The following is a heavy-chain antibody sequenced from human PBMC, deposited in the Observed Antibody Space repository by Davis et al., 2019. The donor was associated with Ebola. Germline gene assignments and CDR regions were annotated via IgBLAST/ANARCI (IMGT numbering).Heavy chain of an antibody. Sequence: SVKVSCKASGGTFISYAICWVRQAPGQGLEWMGGIILIFGTANYPQKFQGRVTITADKSTSTAYMELSSLRSEDTAVYYCARVRTGYCSGGSCYSSYYYYYGMDVWGQGTTVTVSS. V-gene: IGHV1-69*06. CDR2: IILIFGTA. J-gene: IGHJ6*02. D-gene: IGHD2-15*01. CDR3: ARVRTGYCSGGSCYSSYYYYYGMDV. CDR1: GGTFISYA.